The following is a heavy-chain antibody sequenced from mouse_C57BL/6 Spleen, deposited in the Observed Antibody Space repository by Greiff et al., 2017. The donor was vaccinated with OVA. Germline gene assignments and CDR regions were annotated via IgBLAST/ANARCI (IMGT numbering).Heavy chain of an antibody. J-gene: IGHJ2*01. CDR2: IHPNSGST. CDR1: GYTFTSYW. V-gene: IGHV1-64*01. CDR3: ARRGYYGSNYFGY. D-gene: IGHD1-1*01. Sequence: QVQLQQPGAELVKPGASVKLSCKASGYTFTSYWMHWVKQRPGQGLEWIGMIHPNSGSTNYNEKFKSKATLTVDKSSSTAYMQLSSLTSEDSAVYYCARRGYYGSNYFGYWGQGTTLTVSS.